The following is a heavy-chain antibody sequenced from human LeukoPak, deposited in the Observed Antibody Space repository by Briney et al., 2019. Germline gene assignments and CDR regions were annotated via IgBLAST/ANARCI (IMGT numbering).Heavy chain of an antibody. D-gene: IGHD2-2*01. CDR1: SGSISSSSYY. J-gene: IGHJ6*03. Sequence: SETLSLTCTVSSGSISSSSYYWGWIRQPPGKGLEWIGSIYYSGSTYYNPSLKSRVTISVDTSKNQFSLKLSSVTAADTAVYYCARGQYQLLPPYYYMDVWGKGTTVTVSS. CDR2: IYYSGST. V-gene: IGHV4-39*01. CDR3: ARGQYQLLPPYYYMDV.